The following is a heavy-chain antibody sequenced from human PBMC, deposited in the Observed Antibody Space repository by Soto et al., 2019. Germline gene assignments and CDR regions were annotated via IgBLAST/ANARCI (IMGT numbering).Heavy chain of an antibody. CDR3: ARQNYYYDSSGYYYRFDY. CDR1: GGSISNYY. V-gene: IGHV4-59*01. CDR2: IFYSGST. J-gene: IGHJ4*02. Sequence: KPSETLSLTCTVSGGSISNYYWAWIRQPPGKGMEWIGYIFYSGSTHYNPSLKSRVTISVDTSKNQFSLKVSSVTAADTAVYYCARQNYYYDSSGYYYRFDYWGQGTLVTVSS. D-gene: IGHD3-22*01.